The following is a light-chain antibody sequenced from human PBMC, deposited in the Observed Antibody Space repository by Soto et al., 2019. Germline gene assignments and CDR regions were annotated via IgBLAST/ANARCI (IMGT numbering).Light chain of an antibody. CDR3: NSYTSSSIDYV. Sequence: QSALTQPASVSGSPGQSITISCTGTSSDVGGYNYVSWYQQHPGKAPKIMIYAVSNRPSGVSNRFSGSKFGNTASLTISGLQADDGADYYCNSYTSSSIDYVFGTGTKVTVL. V-gene: IGLV2-14*01. J-gene: IGLJ1*01. CDR1: SSDVGGYNY. CDR2: AVS.